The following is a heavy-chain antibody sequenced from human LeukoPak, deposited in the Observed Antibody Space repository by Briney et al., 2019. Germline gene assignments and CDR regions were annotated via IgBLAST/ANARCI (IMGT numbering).Heavy chain of an antibody. CDR1: GYTFTNYY. V-gene: IGHV1-46*01. J-gene: IGHJ4*02. CDR3: ARGGPPSIAVAGSRICDY. Sequence: ASVKVSCTASGYTFTNYYIHWLRQAPGQGLEWMGIINPSHGSTDYAQKFQGRVTMTRDTSTSTVYMELSSLRSDDTAVYYCARGGPPSIAVAGSRICDYWGQGTLVTVSS. D-gene: IGHD6-19*01. CDR2: INPSHGST.